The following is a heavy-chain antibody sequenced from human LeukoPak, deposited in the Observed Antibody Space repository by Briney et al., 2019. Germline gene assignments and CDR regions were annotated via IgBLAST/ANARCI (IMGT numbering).Heavy chain of an antibody. J-gene: IGHJ4*02. CDR2: ISYDGSNK. CDR3: AREAPGSYFDY. CDR1: GFTFSSYA. Sequence: GGSLRLSCAASGFTFSSYAMHWVRQAPGKGLEWVAVISYDGSNKYYADSVKGRLTISRDNSKNTLYLQMNSLRAEDTAVYYCAREAPGSYFDYWGQGTLVTVSS. D-gene: IGHD1-26*01. V-gene: IGHV3-30-3*01.